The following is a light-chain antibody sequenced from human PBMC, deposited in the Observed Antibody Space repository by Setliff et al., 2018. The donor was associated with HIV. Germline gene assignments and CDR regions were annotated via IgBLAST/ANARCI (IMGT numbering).Light chain of an antibody. Sequence: QSALTQPDSVSGSPGQSITISCTGTSGDVGRYNLVSWYQQQPGKPPKLMIYQASKRPSGVSNRFSGSKSGNTASLTISGLQAEDEADYYCCSNTGSNPYVFGTGTKVTVL. V-gene: IGLV2-23*01. CDR2: QAS. CDR1: SGDVGRYNL. CDR3: CSNTGSNPYV. J-gene: IGLJ1*01.